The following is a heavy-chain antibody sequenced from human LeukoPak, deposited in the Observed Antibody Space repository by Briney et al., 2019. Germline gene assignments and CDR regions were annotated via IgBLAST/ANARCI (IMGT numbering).Heavy chain of an antibody. J-gene: IGHJ4*02. CDR3: ARETKGPRRQQLDF. Sequence: TGGSLRLSCAASGFTFSDYYMGWIRQAPGKRLEWVSYISSSGSTIYYADSVKGRFTISRDNAKNSLYLQMNSLRAEDTAVYYCARETKGPRRQQLDFWGQGTLVAVSS. V-gene: IGHV3-11*01. CDR1: GFTFSDYY. CDR2: ISSSGSTI. D-gene: IGHD6-13*01.